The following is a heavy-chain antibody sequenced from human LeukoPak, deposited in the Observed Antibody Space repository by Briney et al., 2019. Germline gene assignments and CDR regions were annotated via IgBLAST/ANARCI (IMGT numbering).Heavy chain of an antibody. D-gene: IGHD3-10*01. CDR2: ISYDGSNI. CDR3: ASSLWFGELLFDIDY. Sequence: GGSLRLSCAASGFTFSSYGMHWVRQAPGKGLEWVAVISYDGSNIYYADSVKGRFTISRDNSKNTLYLQMNSLRAEDTAVYSCASSLWFGELLFDIDYWGQGTLVTVSS. J-gene: IGHJ4*02. V-gene: IGHV3-30*03. CDR1: GFTFSSYG.